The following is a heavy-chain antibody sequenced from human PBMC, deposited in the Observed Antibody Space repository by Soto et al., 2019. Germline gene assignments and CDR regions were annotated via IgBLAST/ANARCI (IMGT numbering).Heavy chain of an antibody. CDR3: ARADYGGRGLGFDS. CDR1: GASIGSGGYY. CDR2: IYYTGST. J-gene: IGHJ4*02. Sequence: QVQLQESGPGLVKTSQTLSLTCTVSGASIGSGGYYWSWIRQHPGKGLEWIGYIYYTGSTYYSPSLKSRASISGDNSKNEFSLKMDSVTAADTAVYYCARADYGGRGLGFDSWGQGTLVTVSS. V-gene: IGHV4-31*03. D-gene: IGHD4-17*01.